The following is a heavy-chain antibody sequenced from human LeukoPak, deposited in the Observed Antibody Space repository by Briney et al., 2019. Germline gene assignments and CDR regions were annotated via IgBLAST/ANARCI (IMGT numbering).Heavy chain of an antibody. D-gene: IGHD6-13*01. J-gene: IGHJ5*02. CDR3: ARLGSSSWYGVLFDP. V-gene: IGHV4-34*01. CDR2: INHSGNT. CDR1: GGTFSGYY. Sequence: ASETLSLTCAVYGGTFSGYYWSWIRQPPGKGLEWMGEINHSGNTNDNPSLKSRVTISIDTSKNPFSLKLSSVTAADTAVYYCARLGSSSWYGVLFDPWGQGTLVTVSS.